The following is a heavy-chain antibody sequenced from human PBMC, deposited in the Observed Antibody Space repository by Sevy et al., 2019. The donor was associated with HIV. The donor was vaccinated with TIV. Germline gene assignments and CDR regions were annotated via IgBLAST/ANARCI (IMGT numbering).Heavy chain of an antibody. D-gene: IGHD7-27*01. Sequence: ASVKVSCKASGDTFSTYGLSWVRQAPGQGLEWMGGIIPIFGTPNYAQKFQGSVTIIADESASTAYMELSSLRSEDTALYYCAREGGVATTGDHDAFDIWGHGTLVTVSS. V-gene: IGHV1-69*13. CDR1: GDTFSTYG. J-gene: IGHJ3*02. CDR2: IIPIFGTP. CDR3: AREGGVATTGDHDAFDI.